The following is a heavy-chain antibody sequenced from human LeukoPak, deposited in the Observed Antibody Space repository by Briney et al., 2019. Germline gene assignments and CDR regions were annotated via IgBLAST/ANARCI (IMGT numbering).Heavy chain of an antibody. CDR3: AQGLVGSSIADFFDY. V-gene: IGHV3-9*03. CDR2: ISWNSGSI. J-gene: IGHJ4*02. Sequence: SLRLSCAASGFTFDDYAMHWVRQAPGKGLEWVSGISWNSGSIGYADSVKGRFTISRDNAKNSLYLQMNSLRGEDMALYYCAQGLVGSSIADFFDYWGQGILVTVSS. CDR1: GFTFDDYA. D-gene: IGHD6-6*01.